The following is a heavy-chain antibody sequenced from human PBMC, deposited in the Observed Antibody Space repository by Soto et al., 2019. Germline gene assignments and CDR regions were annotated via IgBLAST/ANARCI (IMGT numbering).Heavy chain of an antibody. CDR3: ARDWDIVILSVPIPNYNYGMDV. CDR2: ISSRSDTL. Sequence: GGSLRLSCEGSGFTFSAYAMNWVRQAPGKGLAWVSYISSRSDTLYYADSVKGRFTISRDNAKNSVYLQVNNLRDEDTAVYYCARDWDIVILSVPIPNYNYGMDVWGQGTTVTVSS. J-gene: IGHJ6*02. V-gene: IGHV3-48*02. D-gene: IGHD2-15*01. CDR1: GFTFSAYA.